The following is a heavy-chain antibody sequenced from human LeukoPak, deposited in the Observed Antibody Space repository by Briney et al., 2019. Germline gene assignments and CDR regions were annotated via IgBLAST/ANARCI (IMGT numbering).Heavy chain of an antibody. CDR2: ISSSGSTI. J-gene: IGHJ5*02. Sequence: GGSLRLSCAASGFTFSSYEMNWVRQAPGKGLEWVSYISSSGSTIYYADSVKGRFTISRDNAKNSLYLQMNSLRAEDTAVYYCARDRYYYDRSDNWFDPWGQGTLVTVSS. V-gene: IGHV3-48*03. CDR1: GFTFSSYE. D-gene: IGHD3-22*01. CDR3: ARDRYYYDRSDNWFDP.